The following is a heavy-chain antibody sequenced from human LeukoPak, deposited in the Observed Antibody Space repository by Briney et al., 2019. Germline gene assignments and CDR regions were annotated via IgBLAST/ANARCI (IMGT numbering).Heavy chain of an antibody. CDR2: ISSSSTYI. V-gene: IGHV3-21*01. CDR3: ARVPGYSYGYDY. Sequence: GGSLRLSCAASGFTFSSYNMDWVRQAPGKGLEWVSSISSSSTYIYYADSLKGRLTISRDNAKNSLYLQMNSLRVEDTAVYYCARVPGYSYGYDYWGQGTLVTVSS. D-gene: IGHD5-18*01. J-gene: IGHJ4*02. CDR1: GFTFSSYN.